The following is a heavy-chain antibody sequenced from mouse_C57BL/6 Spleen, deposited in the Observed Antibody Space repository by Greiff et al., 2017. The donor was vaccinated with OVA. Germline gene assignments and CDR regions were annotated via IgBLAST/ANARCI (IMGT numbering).Heavy chain of an antibody. CDR2: ISGGGGNT. D-gene: IGHD3-2*02. V-gene: IGHV5-9*01. J-gene: IGHJ4*01. CDR3: ARHETAQATSYYAMDY. CDR1: GFTFSSYT. Sequence: EVQLVESGGGLVKPGGSLKLSCAASGFTFSSYTMSWVRQTPEKRLEWVATISGGGGNTYYPDSVKGRFTISRDNAKNTLYLQMSSLRSEDTALYYCARHETAQATSYYAMDYWGQGTSVTVSS.